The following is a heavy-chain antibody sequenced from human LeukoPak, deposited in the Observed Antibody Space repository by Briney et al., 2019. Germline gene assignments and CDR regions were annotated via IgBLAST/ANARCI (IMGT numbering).Heavy chain of an antibody. Sequence: GGSLRLSCAASGFTFANSWMAWVRQAPGKGLEWVANIKQDGSTKHYADSLKGRFTISRDNPKNSLFLQMNNLRADDTAIYYCTRNTIGSLDYWGQGILVTVAS. CDR1: GFTFANSW. V-gene: IGHV3-7*01. CDR3: TRNTIGSLDY. J-gene: IGHJ4*02. CDR2: IKQDGSTK. D-gene: IGHD1-26*01.